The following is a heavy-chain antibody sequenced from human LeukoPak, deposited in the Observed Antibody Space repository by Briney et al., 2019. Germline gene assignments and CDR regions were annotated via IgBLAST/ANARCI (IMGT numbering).Heavy chain of an antibody. CDR3: ARDRSYDVDY. D-gene: IGHD3-3*01. V-gene: IGHV4-39*02. CDR2: VYYSGTT. CDR1: GGSISSGTYY. J-gene: IGHJ4*02. Sequence: SETLSLTCTVSGGSISSGTYYWGWIRQPPGNTLEWIGSVYYSGTTDYNPSLKSRATMSADTSKSQFSLKLSSVTAADTAVYYCARDRSYDVDYWGQGTLVTVSS.